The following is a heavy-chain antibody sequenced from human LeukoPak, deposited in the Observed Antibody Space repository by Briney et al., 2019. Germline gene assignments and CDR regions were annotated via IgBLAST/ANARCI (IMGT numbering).Heavy chain of an antibody. CDR2: ISYDGSNK. D-gene: IGHD6-13*01. Sequence: GGSLRLSCAASGFTFSSYAMHWVRQAPGKGLEWVAVISYDGSNKYYADSVKGRSTISRDNSKNTLYLQMNSLRAEDTAVYYCARDRIAAAAPYPLYYYYYGMDVWGQGTTVTVSS. CDR1: GFTFSSYA. V-gene: IGHV3-30-3*01. CDR3: ARDRIAAAAPYPLYYYYYGMDV. J-gene: IGHJ6*02.